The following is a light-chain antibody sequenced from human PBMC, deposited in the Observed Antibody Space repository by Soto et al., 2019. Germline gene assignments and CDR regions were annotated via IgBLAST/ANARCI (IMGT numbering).Light chain of an antibody. Sequence: EIVLTQSPGTLSLSPGDGATLSCGASQSVRSNSLAWYQQKPGQGPRLLIYGASRRATGIPDRFSGSGSGTDFTLTISRLEPVDFAVYYCQQYVASPWTFGPGTKVEI. CDR1: QSVRSNS. J-gene: IGKJ1*01. CDR2: GAS. CDR3: QQYVASPWT. V-gene: IGKV3-20*01.